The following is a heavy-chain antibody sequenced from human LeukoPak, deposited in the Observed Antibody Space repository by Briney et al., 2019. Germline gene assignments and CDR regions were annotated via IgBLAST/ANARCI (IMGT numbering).Heavy chain of an antibody. CDR1: GFIFSSHG. CDR3: ARDGVVDSSGWYVDY. V-gene: IGHV3-30*03. Sequence: PGRSLSLSCAASGFIFSSHGMHWVRQAPGKGLEWVAVISYDGSKEYYADSVKGRFTISRDNAKNSVYLQINSLRAEDTAVYYCARDGVVDSSGWYVDYWGQRTLVTVSS. CDR2: ISYDGSKE. J-gene: IGHJ4*02. D-gene: IGHD6-19*01.